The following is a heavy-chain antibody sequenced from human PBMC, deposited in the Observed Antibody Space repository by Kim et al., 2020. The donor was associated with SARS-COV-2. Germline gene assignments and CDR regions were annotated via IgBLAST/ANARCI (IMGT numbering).Heavy chain of an antibody. Sequence: GGSLRLSCAASGFTFSSYSMNWVRQAPGKGLEWVSSISSSSSYIYYADSVKGRFTISRDNAKNSLSLQMNSLRAEDTAVYYCARVQQDYDILTGYYVYYFDYWGQGTLVTVSS. CDR2: ISSSSSYI. J-gene: IGHJ4*02. CDR1: GFTFSSYS. V-gene: IGHV3-21*01. CDR3: ARVQQDYDILTGYYVYYFDY. D-gene: IGHD3-9*01.